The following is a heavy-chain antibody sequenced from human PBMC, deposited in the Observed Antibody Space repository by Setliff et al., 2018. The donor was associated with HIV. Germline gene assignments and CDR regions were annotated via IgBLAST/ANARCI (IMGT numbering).Heavy chain of an antibody. CDR3: ARHTVFVRYFDH. CDR2: FYYTGST. Sequence: SETLSLTCTVSAASIRSHYWSWIRQSPGKGLERIGNFYYTGSTDYNPSFKSRVTISLDKSNNQTSLNLSSATAADTAVYYCARHTVFVRYFDHWGQGMLVTVSS. D-gene: IGHD2-2*02. J-gene: IGHJ4*02. V-gene: IGHV4-59*11. CDR1: AASIRSHY.